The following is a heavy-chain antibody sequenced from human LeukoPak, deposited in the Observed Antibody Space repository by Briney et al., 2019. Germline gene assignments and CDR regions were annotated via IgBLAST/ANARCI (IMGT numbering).Heavy chain of an antibody. Sequence: GASVKVSCKASGYTFTGYYMHWVRQAPGQGLEWMGWINLNSGGTNYAQKFQGRVTMTRDTSINTAYMELSRLRSDDTAVYYCARFYSGYGNYYYYMDVWGKGTTVTVSS. J-gene: IGHJ6*03. D-gene: IGHD5-12*01. CDR1: GYTFTGYY. V-gene: IGHV1-2*02. CDR3: ARFYSGYGNYYYYMDV. CDR2: INLNSGGT.